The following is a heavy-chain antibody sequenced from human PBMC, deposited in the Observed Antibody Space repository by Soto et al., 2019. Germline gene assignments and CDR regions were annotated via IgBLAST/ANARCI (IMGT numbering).Heavy chain of an antibody. CDR2: ISGSGGST. V-gene: IGHV3-23*01. CDR3: AKDRVVVITYFDY. CDR1: GFTFISYA. J-gene: IGHJ4*02. D-gene: IGHD3-22*01. Sequence: LRLSCAASGFTFISYAMSWVRQAPGKGLEWVSAISGSGGSTYYADSVKGRFTISRDNSKNTLYLQMNSLRAEDTAVYYCAKDRVVVITYFDYWGQGTLVTVSS.